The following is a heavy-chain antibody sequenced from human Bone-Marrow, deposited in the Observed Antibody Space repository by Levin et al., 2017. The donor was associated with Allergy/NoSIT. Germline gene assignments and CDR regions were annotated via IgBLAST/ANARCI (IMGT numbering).Heavy chain of an antibody. J-gene: IGHJ3*02. V-gene: IGHV3-33*01. D-gene: IGHD3-22*01. CDR2: IWYDGSNK. Sequence: PGGSLRLSCAASGFSFSNYGMHWVRQAPGKGLEWVAVIWYDGSNKYFADSVKGRFSISRDNPNNTLYLQMSSLRPEETAMYYCAMSGLPQKTYYYDTHDHPGAFDIWGQGTMVTVSS. CDR3: AMSGLPQKTYYYDTHDHPGAFDI. CDR1: GFSFSNYG.